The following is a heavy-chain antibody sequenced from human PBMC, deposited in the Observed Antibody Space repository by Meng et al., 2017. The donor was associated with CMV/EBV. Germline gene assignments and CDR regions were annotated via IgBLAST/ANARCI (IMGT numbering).Heavy chain of an antibody. Sequence: SETLSLTCTVSGCSTSSYYWSWIRQPPGKGLEWIGYIYYSGSTNYNPSLKSRVTISVDPSKNQFSLKLSSVTAADTAVYYCARARSGWYNGQSYYYYGMDVWGQGTTVTVSS. V-gene: IGHV4-59*01. CDR2: IYYSGST. J-gene: IGHJ6*02. CDR1: GCSTSSYY. CDR3: ARARSGWYNGQSYYYYGMDV. D-gene: IGHD6-19*01.